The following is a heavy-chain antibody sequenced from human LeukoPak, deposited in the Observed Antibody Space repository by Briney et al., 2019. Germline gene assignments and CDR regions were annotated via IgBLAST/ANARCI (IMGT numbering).Heavy chain of an antibody. V-gene: IGHV3-53*01. CDR1: DFTVSSNS. Sequence: TGGSLRLSCAASDFTVSSNSMSWVRRAPGKGLEWVSVTYSSGSTHYADSVKGRFTISRDSSKNTLYLQMNSLRAEDTAVYYCATESYGGAWGQGTLVTVSS. J-gene: IGHJ4*02. D-gene: IGHD1-26*01. CDR3: ATESYGGA. CDR2: TYSSGST.